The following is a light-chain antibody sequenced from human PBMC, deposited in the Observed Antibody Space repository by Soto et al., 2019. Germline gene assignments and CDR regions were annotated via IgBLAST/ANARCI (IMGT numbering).Light chain of an antibody. J-gene: IGKJ4*01. V-gene: IGKV3-15*01. CDR2: HTS. CDR3: QQYGGWPLT. Sequence: EIVVTQSPATLSVSPGERATLSCRASQSVDNSFAWYQQKPGHAPRLLIFHTSSLATGVPSRFSGSGSGTEFTLTISSLQTEDFAVYYCQQYGGWPLTFGEGAKVEIE. CDR1: QSVDNS.